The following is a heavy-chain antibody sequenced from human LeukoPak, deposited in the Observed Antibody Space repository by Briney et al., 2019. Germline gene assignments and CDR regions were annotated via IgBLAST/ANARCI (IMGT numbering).Heavy chain of an antibody. V-gene: IGHV3-64*04. J-gene: IGHJ5*02. CDR3: ARAYYYGSDNWFDP. CDR2: ISSNGSST. Sequence: PGGSLRLSCSASGFTFSSYAMHWVRQAPGKGLEYVSTISSNGSSTYYADSVKGRFTISRDNAKNTLYLQMNSLRAEDTAVYYCARAYYYGSDNWFDPWGQGTLVTVSS. D-gene: IGHD3-10*01. CDR1: GFTFSSYA.